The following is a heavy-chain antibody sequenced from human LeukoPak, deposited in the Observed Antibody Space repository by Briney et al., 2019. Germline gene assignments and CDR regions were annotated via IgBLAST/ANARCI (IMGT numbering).Heavy chain of an antibody. J-gene: IGHJ4*02. Sequence: GGSLRLSCAASGFTFSSYSMNWVRQAPGKGLEWVSSISSSSSYIYYADSVKGRFTISRDNAKNSLYLQMNSLRAEDTAVYYCARVGYSSSWVPVYFDYWGQGTLVTVSS. CDR2: ISSSSSYI. CDR3: ARVGYSSSWVPVYFDY. D-gene: IGHD6-13*01. CDR1: GFTFSSYS. V-gene: IGHV3-21*01.